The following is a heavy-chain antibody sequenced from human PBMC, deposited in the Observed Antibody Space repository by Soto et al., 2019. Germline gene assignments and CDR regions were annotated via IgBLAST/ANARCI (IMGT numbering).Heavy chain of an antibody. V-gene: IGHV4-34*01. J-gene: IGHJ5*02. CDR2: INHSGST. D-gene: IGHD6-13*01. Sequence: SLTCAVYGGSFSGYYWSWIRQPPGKGLEWIGEINHSGSTNYNPSLKSRVTISVDTSKNQFSLKLSSVTAADTAVYYCARGGGSSWYGINWFDPWCQGTLVTVSS. CDR3: ARGGGSSWYGINWFDP. CDR1: GGSFSGYY.